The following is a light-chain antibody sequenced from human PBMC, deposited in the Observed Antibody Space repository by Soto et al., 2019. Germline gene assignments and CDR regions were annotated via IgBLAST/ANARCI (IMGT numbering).Light chain of an antibody. Sequence: DTQMTQSPSTLSASVGDRVTITCRASQSIGSWLAWYKQKPGKAPKLLIYKTSILENGVPSRFSGSGSGTEFTLSIRSLKPDDFATYDCHQYNSYWTFGQLTKVDIK. CDR3: HQYNSYWT. CDR1: QSIGSW. J-gene: IGKJ1*01. CDR2: KTS. V-gene: IGKV1-5*03.